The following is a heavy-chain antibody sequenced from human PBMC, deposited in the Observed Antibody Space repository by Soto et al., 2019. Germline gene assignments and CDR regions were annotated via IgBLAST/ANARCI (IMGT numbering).Heavy chain of an antibody. D-gene: IGHD2-15*01. V-gene: IGHV3-64*02. CDR2: ISRSGDRT. CDR3: ARARCSSGQCYYFDY. Sequence: EVQLVESGEGLVKPGGSLRLSCAASGFTFSSYNIHWIRQAPGKGLEFVSAISRSGDRTYYADSVKGRFTITRDNSKNTVWLQMGSLRAEDMAVYYCARARCSSGQCYYFDYWGRGALVSVSS. CDR1: GFTFSSYN. J-gene: IGHJ4*02.